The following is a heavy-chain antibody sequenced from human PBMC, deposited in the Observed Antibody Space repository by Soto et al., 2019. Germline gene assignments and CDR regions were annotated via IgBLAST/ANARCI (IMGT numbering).Heavy chain of an antibody. CDR2: INPSGGST. J-gene: IGHJ6*02. V-gene: IGHV1-46*01. CDR1: GYTFTSYY. Sequence: ASVKVSCKASGYTFTSYYMHWVRQAPGQGLEWMGIINPSGGSTSYAQKFQGRVTMTRDTSTSTVYMELSSLRSEDTAVYYCARERPDYSNYASSYYYYGMDVWGQGTTVTVS. D-gene: IGHD4-4*01. CDR3: ARERPDYSNYASSYYYYGMDV.